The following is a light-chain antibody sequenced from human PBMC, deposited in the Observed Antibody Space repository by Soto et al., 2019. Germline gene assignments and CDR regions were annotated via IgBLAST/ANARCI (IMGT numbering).Light chain of an antibody. CDR2: RAS. CDR1: QSISRW. Sequence: DIQMTQSPFTLSASVGDRVTITCRASQSISRWLAWYQQKPGKAPKLLIYRASSLEGRVPSRFSGSGSGTEFTLTISSLQSDDSATYSCQQYQTWTFGQGTKVEIK. CDR3: QQYQTWT. J-gene: IGKJ1*01. V-gene: IGKV1-5*03.